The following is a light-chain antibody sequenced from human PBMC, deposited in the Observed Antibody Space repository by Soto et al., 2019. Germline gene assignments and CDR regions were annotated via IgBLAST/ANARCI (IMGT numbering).Light chain of an antibody. CDR3: SSYTSSSPYV. J-gene: IGLJ1*01. Sequence: QSVLSPPGSVCGSAGQSITISCTRTSSDVGGYNYVSWYQQHPGKAPKLMIYEVSNRPSGVSNRSSGSKSGNTASPTISGLQAEDEADYYCSSYTSSSPYVFGTGTKVTVL. V-gene: IGLV2-14*01. CDR2: EVS. CDR1: SSDVGGYNY.